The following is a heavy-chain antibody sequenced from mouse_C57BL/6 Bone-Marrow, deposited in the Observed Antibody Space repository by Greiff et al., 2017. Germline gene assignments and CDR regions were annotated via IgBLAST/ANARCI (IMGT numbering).Heavy chain of an antibody. CDR1: GYTFTSYW. V-gene: IGHV1-52*01. Sequence: QVQLQQPGAELVRPGSSVKLSCKASGYTFTSYWMHWVKQRPIQGLEWIGNIDPSDSETHYNQKFKDKATLTLDKSSSTAYMQISSLTSEDSAVYYCATYGYDRQGHYWGQGTTLTVSS. CDR2: IDPSDSET. D-gene: IGHD2-2*01. CDR3: ATYGYDRQGHY. J-gene: IGHJ2*01.